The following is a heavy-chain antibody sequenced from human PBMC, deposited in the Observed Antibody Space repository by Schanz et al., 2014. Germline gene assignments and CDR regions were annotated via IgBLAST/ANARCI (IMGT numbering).Heavy chain of an antibody. V-gene: IGHV3-23*04. CDR2: ISGSGGNT. J-gene: IGHJ2*01. CDR1: GFTFSSYW. CDR3: AKDAPYPFDL. Sequence: EVQLVESGGGLVQPGGSLRLSCAASGFTFSSYWMHWVRQVPGKGLVWVSIISGSGGNTYYADAVRGRFTMSRDNSKSTVHLQMNSLRAEDTAIYYCAKDAPYPFDLWGRGTLITVSS.